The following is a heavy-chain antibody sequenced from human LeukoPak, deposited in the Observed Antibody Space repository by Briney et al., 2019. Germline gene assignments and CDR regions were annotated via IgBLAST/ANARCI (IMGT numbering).Heavy chain of an antibody. CDR1: GFTFSDYY. D-gene: IGHD6-19*01. Sequence: PGGSLRLSCAASGFTFSDYYMSWIRQAPGKGLEWVSYISSSGSTIYYADSVKGRFTISRDNAKSTLHLQMNSLRDEDTAVYYCAKEAVAGDYFDYWGQGTLVTVSS. CDR3: AKEAVAGDYFDY. J-gene: IGHJ4*02. V-gene: IGHV3-11*01. CDR2: ISSSGSTI.